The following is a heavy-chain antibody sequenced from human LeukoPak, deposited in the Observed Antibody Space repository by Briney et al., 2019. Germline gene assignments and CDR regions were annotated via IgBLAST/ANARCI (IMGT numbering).Heavy chain of an antibody. CDR1: GGSISSYY. D-gene: IGHD2-15*01. CDR3: ASWDRYCSGGSCYNWFDP. CDR2: IYYSGST. V-gene: IGHV4-59*01. J-gene: IGHJ5*02. Sequence: SETLSLTCTVSGGSISSYYWSWIRQPPGKGLEWIGYIYYSGSTNYNPSLKSRVTISVDTSKNQFSLKLSSVTAADTAVYYCASWDRYCSGGSCYNWFDPWGQGTLVTVSS.